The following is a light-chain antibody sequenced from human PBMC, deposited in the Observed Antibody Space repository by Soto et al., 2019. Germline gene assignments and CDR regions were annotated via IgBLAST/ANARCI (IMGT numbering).Light chain of an antibody. CDR2: EVS. J-gene: IGLJ2*01. CDR3: SSYTTNSPPVV. V-gene: IGLV2-14*01. CDR1: SGDVGTYNY. Sequence: QSALTQPASVSGSPGQSITISCTGTSGDVGTYNYVSWYQQHPGKAPKLMIYEVSNRPSGISNRFSGSKSGNTASLTISGLQAEDEAHYYCSSYTTNSPPVVFGGGTKLTVL.